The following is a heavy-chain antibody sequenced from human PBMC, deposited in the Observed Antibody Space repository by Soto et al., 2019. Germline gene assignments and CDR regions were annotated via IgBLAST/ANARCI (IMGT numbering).Heavy chain of an antibody. V-gene: IGHV3-23*01. CDR1: GFTFTTYA. D-gene: IGHD2-2*01. J-gene: IGHJ4*02. CDR2: IRNTGSTT. CDR3: AKDAGVVPAATFDY. Sequence: VQLLESGGGLAQPGGSLRLSCAASGFTFTTYAMNWVGQAPGKGLEWVCGIRNTGSTTTYADSVKGRFTISRDNAKNTLYLQMKSLRGDDTAIYYCAKDAGVVPAATFDYWGQGALVTVSS.